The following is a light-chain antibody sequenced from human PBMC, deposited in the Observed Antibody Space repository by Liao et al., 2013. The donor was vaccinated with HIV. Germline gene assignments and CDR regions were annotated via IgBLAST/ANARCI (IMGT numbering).Light chain of an antibody. CDR2: YDS. CDR3: QVWDTTSAHVI. CDR1: NIGSKS. Sequence: SYVLTQPPSVSVAPGETARIPCGGNNIGSKSVHWYQQKPGQAPVLVIYYDSDRPSGIPERFSGSNSVNTATLTISRVEAGDEADYYCQVWDTTSAHVIFGGGTKVTVL. V-gene: IGLV3-21*04. J-gene: IGLJ2*01.